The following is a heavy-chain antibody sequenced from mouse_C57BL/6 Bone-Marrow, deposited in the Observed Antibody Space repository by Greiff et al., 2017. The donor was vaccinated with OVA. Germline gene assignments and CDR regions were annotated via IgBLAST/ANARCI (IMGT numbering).Heavy chain of an antibody. D-gene: IGHD2-1*01. CDR2: IWGDGST. CDR1: GFSLTSYG. J-gene: IGHJ4*01. V-gene: IGHV2-3*01. Sequence: VQGVESGPGLVAPSQCLSITCTVSGFSLTSYGVSWVRQPPGKGLEWLGVIWGDGSTNYHSALISRLSISKDNSKSQVFLKLNSLQTDDTATYYCARKKIIYYGNYYAMDYWGQGTSVTVSS. CDR3: ARKKIIYYGNYYAMDY.